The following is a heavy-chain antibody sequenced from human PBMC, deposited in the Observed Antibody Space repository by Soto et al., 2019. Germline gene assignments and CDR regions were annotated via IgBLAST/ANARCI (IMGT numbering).Heavy chain of an antibody. D-gene: IGHD3-22*01. J-gene: IGHJ4*02. V-gene: IGHV1-18*04. CDR3: ATDPSLYYDDSSGYLGGYYFDD. Sequence: ASVKVSCKASGYTFTSYGISWVRQAPGQGLEWMGWISAYNGNTNYAQKLQGRVTMTTDTSTSTAYMELRSLRSDDTAVYYCATDPSLYYDDSSGYLGGYYFDDWGQGTLVTVSS. CDR1: GYTFTSYG. CDR2: ISAYNGNT.